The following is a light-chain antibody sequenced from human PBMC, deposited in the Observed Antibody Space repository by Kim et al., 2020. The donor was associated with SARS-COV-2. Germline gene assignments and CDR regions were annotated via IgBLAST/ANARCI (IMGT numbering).Light chain of an antibody. CDR1: QSVLYSSNNKNY. CDR2: WAS. V-gene: IGKV4-1*01. J-gene: IGKJ2*01. CDR3: QQYYSTPYT. Sequence: DIVMTQSPDSLAVSPGERATINCKSSQSVLYSSNNKNYLAWYQQKPGQPPKLLIYWASTRESGVPDRFSGSGSGTDFTLTISNLQAEDVAVYYCQQYYSTPYTFGQGTKVDIK.